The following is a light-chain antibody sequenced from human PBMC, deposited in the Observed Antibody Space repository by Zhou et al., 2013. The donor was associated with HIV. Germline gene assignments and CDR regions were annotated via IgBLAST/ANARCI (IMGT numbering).Light chain of an antibody. CDR2: KGS. Sequence: DIQMTQSPSTLSASVGDRVTITCRASQSISAWLAWYQQKPGKAPKLLIYKGSSLESGVPSRFSGSGSGTEFTLTISSLQPDDFATYYCQQYKGHSRTFGQGTKVEIK. CDR3: QQYKGHSRT. J-gene: IGKJ1*01. CDR1: QSISAW. V-gene: IGKV1-5*03.